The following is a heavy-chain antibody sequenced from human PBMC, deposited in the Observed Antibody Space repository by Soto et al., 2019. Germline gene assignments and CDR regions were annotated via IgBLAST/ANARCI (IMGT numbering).Heavy chain of an antibody. Sequence: QVQLVQSGAEVKKPGASVKVSCKASGYTFTSYGISWVRQAPGQGLEWMGWISAYNGNTNSAQKLQGRVTMTTDTSTSTAYMELRSLRSDDTTVYYCARVGYCTGGSCYYYYGMDVWGQGTTVTVSS. CDR3: ARVGYCTGGSCYYYYGMDV. CDR2: ISAYNGNT. CDR1: GYTFTSYG. V-gene: IGHV1-18*01. D-gene: IGHD2-15*01. J-gene: IGHJ6*02.